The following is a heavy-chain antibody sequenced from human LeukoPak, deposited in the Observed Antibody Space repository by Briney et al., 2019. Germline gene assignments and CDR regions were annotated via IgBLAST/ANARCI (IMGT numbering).Heavy chain of an antibody. CDR3: ARRYQLLYDAFDI. J-gene: IGHJ3*02. V-gene: IGHV3-21*01. CDR1: GFTFSSYS. CDR2: ISSSSSYI. D-gene: IGHD2-2*02. Sequence: GGSLRLSCAASGFTFSSYSMNWVRQAPGKGLEGVSDISSSSSYIYNADSVKGRFTISRDNAKNSLYLQMNSLRAEDTAVYYCARRYQLLYDAFDIWGQGTMVTVSS.